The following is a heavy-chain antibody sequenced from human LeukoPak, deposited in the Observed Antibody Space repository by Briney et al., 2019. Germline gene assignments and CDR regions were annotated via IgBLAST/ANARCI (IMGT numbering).Heavy chain of an antibody. V-gene: IGHV3-9*02. Sequence: GGSLRLSCAASGFTSDDYAMHWVRQAPGKGLEWVSGISWNSGSIGYADSVKGRFTISRDNAKNSLYLQMNSLRAEDTALYYCAKGRITFGGVIVPFGYWGQGTLVTVSS. CDR2: ISWNSGSI. CDR3: AKGRITFGGVIVPFGY. J-gene: IGHJ4*02. D-gene: IGHD3-16*02. CDR1: GFTSDDYA.